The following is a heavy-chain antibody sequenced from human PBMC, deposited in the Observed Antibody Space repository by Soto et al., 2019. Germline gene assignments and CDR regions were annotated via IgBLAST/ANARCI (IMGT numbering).Heavy chain of an antibody. D-gene: IGHD1-26*01. V-gene: IGHV3-23*01. CDR3: AKFRSTQWELNPFDF. Sequence: PGGLKRHSNASAEFNISNLAIRFVRQKTGKGLEWVSAISGSGGSTYYADSVKGRFTISRDNSKNTLYLQMNSLRAEDTAVYYCAKFRSTQWELNPFDFWGQGTLVTVTS. CDR2: ISGSGGST. CDR1: EFNISNLA. J-gene: IGHJ4*02.